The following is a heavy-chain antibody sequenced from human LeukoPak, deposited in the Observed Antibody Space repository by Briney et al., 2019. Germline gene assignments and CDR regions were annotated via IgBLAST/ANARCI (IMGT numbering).Heavy chain of an antibody. CDR1: GYTFTGYY. D-gene: IGHD3-22*01. V-gene: IGHV1-46*01. CDR2: INPSGGST. CDR3: ARAPYYYDSSGYDVPDAFDI. Sequence: GASVKVSCKASGYTFTGYYMHWVRQAPGQGLEWMGIINPSGGSTSYAQKFQGRVTMTRDTSTSTVYMKLNSLRAEDTAVYYCARAPYYYDSSGYDVPDAFDIWGQGTMVTVSS. J-gene: IGHJ3*02.